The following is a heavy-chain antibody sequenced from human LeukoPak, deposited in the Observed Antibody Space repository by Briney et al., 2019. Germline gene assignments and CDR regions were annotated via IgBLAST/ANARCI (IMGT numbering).Heavy chain of an antibody. D-gene: IGHD3-22*01. CDR1: GGSISSYY. CDR3: ARDYYDSSGYYSLFGY. J-gene: IGHJ4*02. V-gene: IGHV4-59*01. Sequence: SETLSLTCTVSGGSISSYYWSWIRQPPGKGLEWIGYIYYSGSTNYNPSLKSRVTISVDTSKNQFSLKLSSVTAADTAVYYCARDYYDSSGYYSLFGYWGQATLLTVSS. CDR2: IYYSGST.